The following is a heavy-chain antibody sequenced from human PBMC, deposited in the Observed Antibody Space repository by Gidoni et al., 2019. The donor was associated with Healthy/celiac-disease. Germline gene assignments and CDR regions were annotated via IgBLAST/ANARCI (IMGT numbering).Heavy chain of an antibody. CDR2: ISYEGSNK. V-gene: IGHV3-30*03. Sequence: QVQLVESGGGVVQPGRSLRLSCAASGFAFSSYGMLWVRQAPGKGLEWVAVISYEGSNKYYADSVKGRFTISRDNSKNTLYLQMNSLRAEDTAVYYCAILIAARGDAFDIWGQGTMVTVSS. J-gene: IGHJ3*02. CDR1: GFAFSSYG. D-gene: IGHD6-6*01. CDR3: AILIAARGDAFDI.